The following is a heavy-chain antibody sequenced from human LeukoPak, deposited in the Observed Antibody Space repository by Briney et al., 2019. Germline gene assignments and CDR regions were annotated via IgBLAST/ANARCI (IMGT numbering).Heavy chain of an antibody. D-gene: IGHD6-19*01. CDR1: GGSISSYY. V-gene: IGHV4-4*07. Sequence: PSETLSLTCTVSGGSISSYYWSWIRQPAGKGLEWIGRIYTSGSTNYNPSLKSRVTMSVDRSKSQFSLRLSSVNAADTAMYYCARDQRAGNYYYYGMDVWGQGTTVTVSS. CDR3: ARDQRAGNYYYYGMDV. J-gene: IGHJ6*02. CDR2: IYTSGST.